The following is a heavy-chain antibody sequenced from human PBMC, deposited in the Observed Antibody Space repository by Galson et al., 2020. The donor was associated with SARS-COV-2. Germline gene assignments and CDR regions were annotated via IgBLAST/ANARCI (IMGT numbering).Heavy chain of an antibody. D-gene: IGHD3-3*01. CDR2: IWYDGSNK. CDR3: AREVANYGFWSGYYGMDV. Sequence: GGSLRLSRAASGFTFSSYGMHWVRQAPGKGLEWVAVIWYDGSNKYYADSVKGRFTISRDNSKNTLYLQMNSLRAEDTAVYYCAREVANYGFWSGYYGMDVWGQGTTVTVSS. J-gene: IGHJ6*02. CDR1: GFTFSSYG. V-gene: IGHV3-33*01.